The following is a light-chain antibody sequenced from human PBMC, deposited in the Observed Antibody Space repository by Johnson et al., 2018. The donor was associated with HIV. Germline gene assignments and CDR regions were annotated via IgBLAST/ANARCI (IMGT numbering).Light chain of an antibody. CDR2: EDN. Sequence: QAVLTQPPSVSAAPGQRVNISCSGNSSNIENYFVSWYQQLPGAAPRLLIYEDNKRPSGIPDRFSATKSGTSATLGITGLQTGDEADYYCGTWDSSLSGYVFGTGTKVTVL. CDR1: SSNIENYF. J-gene: IGLJ1*01. V-gene: IGLV1-51*02. CDR3: GTWDSSLSGYV.